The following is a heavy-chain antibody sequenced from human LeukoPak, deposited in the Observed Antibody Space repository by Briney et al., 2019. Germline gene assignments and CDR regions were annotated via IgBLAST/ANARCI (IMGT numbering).Heavy chain of an antibody. CDR3: AREMGITMIVVVTPDAFDI. CDR2: IKQDGSEK. D-gene: IGHD3-22*01. J-gene: IGHJ3*02. Sequence: GGSLRLSCAASGFTFSSYWMSWVRPAPGKGLEWVANIKQDGSEKYYVDSVKGRFTISRDNAKNSLYLQMNSLRAEDTAVYYCAREMGITMIVVVTPDAFDIWGQGTMVTVSS. CDR1: GFTFSSYW. V-gene: IGHV3-7*01.